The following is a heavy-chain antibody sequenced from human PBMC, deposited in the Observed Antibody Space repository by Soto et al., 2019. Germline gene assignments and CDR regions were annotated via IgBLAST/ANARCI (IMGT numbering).Heavy chain of an antibody. V-gene: IGHV3-30*18. CDR2: ISYDGSNK. D-gene: IGHD6-6*01. J-gene: IGHJ6*02. Sequence: RGSLRLSSADSGFTFSSYCRHGVRQAPGMGLEWVAVISYDGSNKYYADSVKGRLTISRDNSKNTLYLQMNSLRAEDTAVYYCAKARYSRSSWTYYYGMDDWGQRPTVSVS. CDR3: AKARYSRSSWTYYYGMDD. CDR1: GFTFSSYC.